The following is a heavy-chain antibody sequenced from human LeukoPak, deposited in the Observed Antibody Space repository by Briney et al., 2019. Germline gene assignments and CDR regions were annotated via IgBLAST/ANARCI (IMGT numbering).Heavy chain of an antibody. J-gene: IGHJ3*02. Sequence: SVKVSCKASGYTFTSYYMHWVRQAPGQGLEWMGGIIPIFGTANYAQKFQGRVTITGDESTSTAYMELSSLRSEDTAVYYCAREEGLGVVMTDIWGQGTMVTVSS. CDR3: AREEGLGVVMTDI. CDR2: IIPIFGTA. D-gene: IGHD3-22*01. V-gene: IGHV1-69*13. CDR1: GYTFTSYY.